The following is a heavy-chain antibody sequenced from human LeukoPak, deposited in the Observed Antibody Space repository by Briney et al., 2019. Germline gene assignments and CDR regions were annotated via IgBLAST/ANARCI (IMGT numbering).Heavy chain of an antibody. CDR2: ISGSGGST. J-gene: IGHJ4*02. D-gene: IGHD2-21*01. CDR1: GFIVSQNY. V-gene: IGHV3-23*01. CDR3: AKAPVTSCRGAYCYPFDS. Sequence: GGSLRLSCAASGFIVSQNYMSWVRQAPGKGLEWVSAISGSGGSTYHADSVRGRFTISRDNSKNTLYLQMNSLRAEDAAVYFCAKAPVTSCRGAYCYPFDSWGQGTLVTVSS.